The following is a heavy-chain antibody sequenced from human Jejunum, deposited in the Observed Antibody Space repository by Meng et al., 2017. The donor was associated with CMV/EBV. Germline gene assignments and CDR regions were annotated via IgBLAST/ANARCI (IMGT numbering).Heavy chain of an antibody. CDR2: FSPSGSYK. CDR3: ARLEPLAAGGFFDY. V-gene: IGHV3-21*06. Sequence: GFSVNSNFMTWVRQSPGAGLEWVSSFSPSGSYKYYADSVKGRFTISRDNAKNSVHLDMNSLRAEDTAVYYCARLEPLAAGGFFDYWGQGTPVTVSS. CDR1: GFSVNSNF. J-gene: IGHJ4*02. D-gene: IGHD6-13*01.